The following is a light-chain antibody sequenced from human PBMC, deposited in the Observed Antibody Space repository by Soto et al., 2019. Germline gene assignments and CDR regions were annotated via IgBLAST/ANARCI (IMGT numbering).Light chain of an antibody. CDR3: SSYTSSSTLDV. V-gene: IGLV2-14*01. CDR2: EVS. CDR1: SSDVGGYNY. J-gene: IGLJ1*01. Sequence: QSALTQPASVSGSPGQSITISCTGTSSDVGGYNYVYWYQQHPGKAPKLMIYEVSNRPSGIYNRFSGSKSGNTAYLTISGLQAEDEADYYCSSYTSSSTLDVFGTGTKVTVL.